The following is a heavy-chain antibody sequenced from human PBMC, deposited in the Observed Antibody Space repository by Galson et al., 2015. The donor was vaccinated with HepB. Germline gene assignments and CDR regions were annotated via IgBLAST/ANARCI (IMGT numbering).Heavy chain of an antibody. CDR2: IWFDGSNK. D-gene: IGHD7-27*01. CDR3: ARGISAGDLRPWYFDL. CDR1: GFTFSNSG. V-gene: IGHV3-33*01. Sequence: SLRLSCAASGFTFSNSGMHWVRQAPGKGLEWVSLIWFDGSNKYYGGSVKGRFSISRDNSKKMLYLQMNSLGAEDTAVYYCARGISAGDLRPWYFDLWGRGTLVTVSS. J-gene: IGHJ2*01.